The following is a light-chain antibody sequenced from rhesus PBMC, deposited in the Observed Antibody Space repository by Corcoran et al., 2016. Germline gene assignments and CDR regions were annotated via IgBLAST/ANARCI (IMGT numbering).Light chain of an antibody. CDR1: QGINNY. J-gene: IGKJ3*01. CDR2: NAS. V-gene: IGKV1-66*01. Sequence: DIQMTQSPSSLSASVGDRVTITCRASQGINNYLSWYQQKPGKAPKPLFYNASSLETGVPSRFSGSRSGTDYTLTISSLQPEDIATYYCQQYNNSPFTFGPGTKLDIK. CDR3: QQYNNSPFT.